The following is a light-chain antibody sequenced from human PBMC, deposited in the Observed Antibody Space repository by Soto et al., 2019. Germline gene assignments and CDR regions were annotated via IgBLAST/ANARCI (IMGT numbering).Light chain of an antibody. CDR3: QSYDSSLSVV. J-gene: IGLJ2*01. V-gene: IGLV1-40*01. CDR1: SSNIGAGYD. CDR2: DNI. Sequence: QSVLTQPPSVSGAPGQRVTISCTGSSSNIGAGYDVHWYQQVPGTAPKLLIYDNINRPSGVPDRFSGSKSGTSASLAITGLQAEDEADYYCQSYDSSLSVVFGGGTQLTVL.